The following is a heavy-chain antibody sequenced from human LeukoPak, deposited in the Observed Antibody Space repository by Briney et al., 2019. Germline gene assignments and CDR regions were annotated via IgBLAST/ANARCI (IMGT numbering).Heavy chain of an antibody. CDR3: ARRAGRLRDWFDP. J-gene: IGHJ5*02. V-gene: IGHV1-8*01. CDR2: LNPNSGNT. CDR1: GYTFTNYD. D-gene: IGHD4-17*01. Sequence: ASVKVSCKAFGYTFTNYDINWVRQATGQGLEWMGWLNPNSGNTGYAQKFQGRVSMTKNTSINIAYMELSSLRSEDTAVYFCARRAGRLRDWFDPWGQGTLVTVSS.